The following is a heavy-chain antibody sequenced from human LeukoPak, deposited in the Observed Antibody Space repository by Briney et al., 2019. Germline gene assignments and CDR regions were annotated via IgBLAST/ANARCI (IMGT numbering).Heavy chain of an antibody. Sequence: SVKVSCKASGGTFSSYPISWVRQAPGQGLEWMGRIIPVLGIANYAQKFQGRVTITADKSTSTAYMELSSLRSDDTAVYFCARDHCVSTGCYEDYYYGLDVWGRGTTVTVSS. CDR1: GGTFSSYP. J-gene: IGHJ6*02. D-gene: IGHD2-2*01. CDR3: ARDHCVSTGCYEDYYYGLDV. V-gene: IGHV1-69*04. CDR2: IIPVLGIA.